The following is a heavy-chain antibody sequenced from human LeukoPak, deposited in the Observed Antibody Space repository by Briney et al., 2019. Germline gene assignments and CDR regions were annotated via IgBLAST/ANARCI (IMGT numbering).Heavy chain of an antibody. CDR1: GGSISSYY. Sequence: SETLSLTCTVSGGSISSYYWSWIRQPPGQGLEWIGYISYSGSTKYNPSLKSRVTISVDTSKNHFSLKLGSVTAADTAVYYCARGVCTSTSCFAGDYGMDVWGQGTTVTVSS. D-gene: IGHD2-2*01. CDR3: ARGVCTSTSCFAGDYGMDV. V-gene: IGHV4-59*08. CDR2: ISYSGST. J-gene: IGHJ6*02.